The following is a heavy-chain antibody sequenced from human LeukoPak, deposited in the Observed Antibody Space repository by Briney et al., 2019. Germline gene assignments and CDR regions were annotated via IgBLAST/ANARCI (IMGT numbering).Heavy chain of an antibody. CDR3: AKGPERSDRGYSDY. V-gene: IGHV3-23*01. D-gene: IGHD1-14*01. J-gene: IGHJ4*02. Sequence: PGGSLRLSCAASGFTFRNYAMSWVRQAPGKGLEWVSGIDPSGTYTYYADSVKGRFTISRDNSENTLYLQLNSLRAEDTAAYYCAKGPERSDRGYSDYWGQGTLVTVSS. CDR2: IDPSGTYT. CDR1: GFTFRNYA.